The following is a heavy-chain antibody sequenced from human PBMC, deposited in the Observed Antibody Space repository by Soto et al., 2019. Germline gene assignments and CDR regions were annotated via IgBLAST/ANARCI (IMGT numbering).Heavy chain of an antibody. CDR2: FDPEDGEK. D-gene: IGHD6-13*01. CDR3: ARGRGIAAAGTMDYYYFMDV. Sequence: ASVKVSCKVSGYTLTELSMHWVRQAPGKGLEWMGGFDPEDGEKVYAQKFQGRVTMTEDTSTDTAYMDLSSLRSDDTAVYYCARGRGIAAAGTMDYYYFMDVWGKGTTVTGSS. J-gene: IGHJ6*03. V-gene: IGHV1-24*01. CDR1: GYTLTELS.